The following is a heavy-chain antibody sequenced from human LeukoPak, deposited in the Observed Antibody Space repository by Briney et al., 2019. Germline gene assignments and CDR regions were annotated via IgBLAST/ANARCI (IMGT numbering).Heavy chain of an antibody. D-gene: IGHD7-27*01. Sequence: ASVKVSCKVSGYTLTELSMHWVRQAPGKGLEWMGGFYPEDGETIYAQKFQGRVTMTEDTSTDTAYMELSSLRSEDTAVYYCASIVQTPSSITGDLSAETGYWGQGTLVTVSS. CDR2: FYPEDGET. CDR1: GYTLTELS. CDR3: ASIVQTPSSITGDLSAETGY. V-gene: IGHV1-24*01. J-gene: IGHJ4*02.